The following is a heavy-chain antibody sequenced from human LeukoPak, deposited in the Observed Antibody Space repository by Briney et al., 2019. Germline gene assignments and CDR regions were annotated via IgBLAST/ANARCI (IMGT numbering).Heavy chain of an antibody. CDR2: INPKSGGT. CDR3: ARIGGRGYSYGTFDY. D-gene: IGHD5-18*01. Sequence: ASVKVSCKASGYTFNDYYIHWVRQAPGQGLEWMGWINPKSGGTNYAQKFQSRVTMTRDTSISTVYMELSRLRSDDRAVYYCARIGGRGYSYGTFDYWGQGTLVTVSS. J-gene: IGHJ4*02. V-gene: IGHV1-2*02. CDR1: GYTFNDYY.